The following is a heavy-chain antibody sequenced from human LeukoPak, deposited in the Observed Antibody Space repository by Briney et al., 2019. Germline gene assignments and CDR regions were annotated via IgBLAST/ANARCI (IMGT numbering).Heavy chain of an antibody. CDR3: AREYGIAAAGPDY. V-gene: IGHV3-21*01. Sequence: GGSLRLSCAASGFTFSSYSMNWVRQAPGKGLEWVSSISSSSSYIYYADSVKGRFTISRDNAKNSLYLQMNSLRAEDTAVYYCAREYGIAAAGPDYWGQEPWSPSPQ. CDR1: GFTFSSYS. CDR2: ISSSSSYI. J-gene: IGHJ4*01. D-gene: IGHD6-13*01.